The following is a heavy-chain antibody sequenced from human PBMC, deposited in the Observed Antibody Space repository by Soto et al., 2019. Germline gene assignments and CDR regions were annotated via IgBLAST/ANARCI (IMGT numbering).Heavy chain of an antibody. V-gene: IGHV4-39*01. D-gene: IGHD2-2*01. J-gene: IGHJ6*02. CDR3: ARHQGYCSSTSCYVDYYYGMDV. CDR2: IYYSGST. CDR1: GGSISSSSYY. Sequence: QLQLQESGPGLVKPSETLSLTCTVPGGSISSSSYYWGWIRQPPGKGLEWIGSIYYSGSTYYNPSLKSRVTISVDTSKNQFSLKLSSVTAADTAVYYCARHQGYCSSTSCYVDYYYGMDVWGQGTTVTVSS.